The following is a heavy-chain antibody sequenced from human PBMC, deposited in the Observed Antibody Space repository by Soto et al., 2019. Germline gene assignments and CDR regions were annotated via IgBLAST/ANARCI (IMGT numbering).Heavy chain of an antibody. CDR3: ARSRGGITMIVVDREFDY. CDR1: GDSVSSNSAA. CDR2: TYYRSKWYN. Sequence: PSQTLSLTCAISGDSVSSNSAAWNWIRQSPSRGLEWLGRTYYRSKWYNDYAVSVKSRITINPDTSKNQFSLQLNSVTPEDTAVYYCARSRGGITMIVVDREFDYCGQGTMVTVSS. D-gene: IGHD3-22*01. V-gene: IGHV6-1*01. J-gene: IGHJ4*02.